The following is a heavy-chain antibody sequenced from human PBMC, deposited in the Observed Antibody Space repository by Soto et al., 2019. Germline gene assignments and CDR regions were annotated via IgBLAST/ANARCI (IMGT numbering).Heavy chain of an antibody. D-gene: IGHD3-10*01. CDR1: GFTFSSYG. CDR2: ISYDGSNK. V-gene: IGHV3-30*18. Sequence: GGSLRLSCAASGFTFSSYGMHWVRQAPGKGLEWVAVISYDGSNKYYADSVKGRFTISRDNSKNTLYLQMNSLRAEDTAVYYCAKDPIEMVRGVIILPRHYYYYMDVWGKGTTVTVSS. CDR3: AKDPIEMVRGVIILPRHYYYYMDV. J-gene: IGHJ6*03.